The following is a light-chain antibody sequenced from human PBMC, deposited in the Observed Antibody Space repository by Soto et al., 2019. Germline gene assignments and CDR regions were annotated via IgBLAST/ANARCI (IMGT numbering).Light chain of an antibody. CDR1: SSDVGGYNY. J-gene: IGLJ3*02. Sequence: QSALTQPASVSGSPGQSITISCTGTSSDVGGYNYVSWFQQHPGKAPKLKIYEVSHRPSGVSNRFSGYKSGDTASLTSSELQAEDAADYYCTSFTTISTWVFGGGTKLTVL. CDR2: EVS. CDR3: TSFTTISTWV. V-gene: IGLV2-14*01.